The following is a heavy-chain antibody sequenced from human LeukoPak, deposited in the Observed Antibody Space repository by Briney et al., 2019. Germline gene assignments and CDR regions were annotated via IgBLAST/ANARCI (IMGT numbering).Heavy chain of an antibody. CDR1: GGSISGYY. D-gene: IGHD6-19*01. V-gene: IGHV4-39*07. Sequence: PSETLSLTCTVSGGSISGYYWSWIRQPPGKGLEWIGSIYYSGSTYYNPSLKSRVTISVDTSKNQFSLKLSSVTAADTAVYYCARDSSGPHYWGQGTLVTVSS. CDR2: IYYSGST. J-gene: IGHJ4*02. CDR3: ARDSSGPHY.